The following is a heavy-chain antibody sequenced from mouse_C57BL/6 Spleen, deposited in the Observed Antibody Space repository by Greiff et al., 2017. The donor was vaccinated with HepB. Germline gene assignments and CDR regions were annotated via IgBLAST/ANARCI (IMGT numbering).Heavy chain of an antibody. V-gene: IGHV1-15*01. Sequence: QVQLQQSGAELVRPGASVTLSCKASGYTFTDYEMHWVKQTPVHGLEWIGAIDPETGGTAYNQKFKGKAILTADKSSSTAYMELRSLTSEDSAVYYCTRSPLRGSSSRYFDVWGTGTTVTVSS. CDR2: IDPETGGT. CDR1: GYTFTDYE. CDR3: TRSPLRGSSSRYFDV. D-gene: IGHD1-1*01. J-gene: IGHJ1*03.